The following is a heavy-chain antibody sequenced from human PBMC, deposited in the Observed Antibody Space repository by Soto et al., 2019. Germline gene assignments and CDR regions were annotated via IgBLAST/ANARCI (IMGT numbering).Heavy chain of an antibody. CDR3: AKDERREIQLTYLTYGLDV. Sequence: QVQLVESGGGVVQPGKSLRLSCAGSAFAFSSYGIHWVRQAPGKGLEWVAAIAYDGSAEYYTDSVKGRVTISRDNSKNMVFLPMNSLRAEDTAVYYCAKDERREIQLTYLTYGLDVWGQGTTVTVSS. V-gene: IGHV3-30*18. CDR1: AFAFSSYG. J-gene: IGHJ6*02. CDR2: IAYDGSAE.